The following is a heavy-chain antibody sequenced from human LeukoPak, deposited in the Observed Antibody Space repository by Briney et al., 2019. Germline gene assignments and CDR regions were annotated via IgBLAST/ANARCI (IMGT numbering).Heavy chain of an antibody. V-gene: IGHV3-23*01. CDR2: FGHNGGIT. D-gene: IGHD3-3*01. CDR3: AKQAGWGGYFSFLPFDF. CDR1: GFTFNYYG. Sequence: QSGGSLRLSCAASGFTFNYYGLSWVRQAPGKGLEWVSGFGHNGGITYSDSVKGRFTISRDNSKNTLFLQMNSLRADDTAVYFCAKQAGWGGYFSFLPFDFWGRGTLVTVSS. J-gene: IGHJ4*02.